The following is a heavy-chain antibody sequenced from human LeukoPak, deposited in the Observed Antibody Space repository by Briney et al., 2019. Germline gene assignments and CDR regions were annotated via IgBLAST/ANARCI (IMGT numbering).Heavy chain of an antibody. Sequence: SQTLSLTCTVSGGSISSGEYYWSWIRQPPGKGLEWIGYFSYTGSTYYNPSVKSRLSISVDTSKTQFSLKLSSVTAADTAVYYCARTGSTVTMLYPFDHWGQGTLVTVSS. D-gene: IGHD4-17*01. J-gene: IGHJ4*02. V-gene: IGHV4-30-4*01. CDR3: ARTGSTVTMLYPFDH. CDR1: GGSISSGEYY. CDR2: FSYTGST.